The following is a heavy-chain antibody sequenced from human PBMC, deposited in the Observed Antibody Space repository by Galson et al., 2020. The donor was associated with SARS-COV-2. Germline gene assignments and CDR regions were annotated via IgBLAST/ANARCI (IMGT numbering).Heavy chain of an antibody. V-gene: IGHV3-74*01. J-gene: IGHJ4*02. CDR3: ARGDMRNDYFDY. CDR1: GFTFSSYW. D-gene: IGHD3-16*01. Sequence: ALHGESLKISCAASGFTFSSYWMHWVRQAPGKGLVWVSRIYSEGSSTSYADSVKGRFTISGDDAKNTLYLHMRSLRPEDTAVYYCARGDMRNDYFDYWGQGTLVTVSS. CDR2: IYSEGSST.